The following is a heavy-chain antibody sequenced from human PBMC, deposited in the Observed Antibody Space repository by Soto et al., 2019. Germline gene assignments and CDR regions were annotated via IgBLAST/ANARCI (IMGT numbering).Heavy chain of an antibody. CDR2: ISAHNGNT. CDR1: GYAFTTYG. V-gene: IGHV1-18*01. J-gene: IGHJ4*02. Sequence: QVHLVQSGAEVKKPGASVKVSCKGSGYAFTTYGITWVRQSPGQGLEWMGWISAHNGNTNYAQKLQGRVTVTRDTSTSTAYMELRSLRSDDTAVYYCARGRYGDYWGQGALVTVSS. D-gene: IGHD1-1*01. CDR3: ARGRYGDY.